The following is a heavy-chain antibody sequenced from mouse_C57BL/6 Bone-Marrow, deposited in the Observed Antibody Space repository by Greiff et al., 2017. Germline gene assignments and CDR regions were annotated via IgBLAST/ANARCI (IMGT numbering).Heavy chain of an antibody. CDR1: GFTFSSYG. J-gene: IGHJ4*01. Sequence: EVQRVESGGDLVKPGGSLKLSCAASGFTFSSYGLSWVRQTPDKRLEWVATICSGGSYTYYPYSVKGRFTISRDNAKNTLYLQMSSLKSEDTAMYYCARRCMDYWGQGTSVTVSS. V-gene: IGHV5-6*01. CDR3: ARRCMDY. CDR2: ICSGGSYT.